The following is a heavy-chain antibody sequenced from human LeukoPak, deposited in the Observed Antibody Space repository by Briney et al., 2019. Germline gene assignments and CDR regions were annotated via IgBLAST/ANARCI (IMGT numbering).Heavy chain of an antibody. CDR1: GGSISSSSYY. V-gene: IGHV4-39*07. CDR3: AARIVVVPAAYFDY. D-gene: IGHD2-2*01. Sequence: SETLSLTCTVSGGSISSSSYYWGWIRQPPGKGLEWIGSIYYSGSTYYNPSLKSRVTISVDTSKNQFSLKLSSVTAADTAVYYCAARIVVVPAAYFDYWGQGTLVTVSS. CDR2: IYYSGST. J-gene: IGHJ4*02.